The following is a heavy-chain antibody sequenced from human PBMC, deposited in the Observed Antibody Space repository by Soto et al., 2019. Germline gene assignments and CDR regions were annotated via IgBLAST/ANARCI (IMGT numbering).Heavy chain of an antibody. V-gene: IGHV4-34*01. D-gene: IGHD2-8*01. Sequence: SETLSLTCAVYGGSFSGYYWSWIRQPPGKGLEWIGEINHSGSTNYNPSLKSRVTISVDTSKNQFSLKLSSVTAADTAVYYCVRGPLSLYQVFDYWGQGTLVTVSS. CDR1: GGSFSGYY. CDR2: INHSGST. J-gene: IGHJ4*02. CDR3: VRGPLSLYQVFDY.